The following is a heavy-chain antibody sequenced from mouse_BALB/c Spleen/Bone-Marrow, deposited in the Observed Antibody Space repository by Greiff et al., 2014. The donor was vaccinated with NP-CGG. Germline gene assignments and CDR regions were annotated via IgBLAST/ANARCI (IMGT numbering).Heavy chain of an antibody. Sequence: VQLQQPGAELVKPGASVKLSCTASGFNIKDTYMHWVKQRPEQGLEWIGRIDPANGNTKYDPKFQGKATITADTSSNTAYLQLSSLTSEDTAVYYCARWEYYAMDYWGQGTSVIVSS. J-gene: IGHJ4*01. CDR1: GFNIKDTY. D-gene: IGHD4-1*01. V-gene: IGHV14-3*02. CDR3: ARWEYYAMDY. CDR2: IDPANGNT.